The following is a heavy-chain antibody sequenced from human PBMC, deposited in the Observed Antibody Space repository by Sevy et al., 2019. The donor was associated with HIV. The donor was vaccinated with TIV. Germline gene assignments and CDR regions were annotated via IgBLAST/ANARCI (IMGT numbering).Heavy chain of an antibody. V-gene: IGHV3-33*01. Sequence: GGSLRLSCAASGFTFSSYGMHWVRQAPGKGLEWVAVIWYDGSNKYYADSVKGRFTISRDNSKNTLYLQMNSLRAEDTAVYYCARSFASGFGELSNYYYGVDVWGQGTTITVSS. CDR1: GFTFSSYG. J-gene: IGHJ6*02. CDR2: IWYDGSNK. D-gene: IGHD3-10*01. CDR3: ARSFASGFGELSNYYYGVDV.